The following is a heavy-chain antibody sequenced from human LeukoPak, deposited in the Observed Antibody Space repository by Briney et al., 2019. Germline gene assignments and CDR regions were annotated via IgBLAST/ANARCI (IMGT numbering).Heavy chain of an antibody. Sequence: SETPSLTCTVSGGSISSYYWSWIRQPPGKGLEWIGYIYYSGSTNYNPSLKSRVTISVDTSKNQFSLKLSSVTAADTAVYYCASSGSYFNFDYWGQGTLVTVSS. CDR2: IYYSGST. D-gene: IGHD1-26*01. V-gene: IGHV4-59*08. CDR1: GGSISSYY. CDR3: ASSGSYFNFDY. J-gene: IGHJ4*02.